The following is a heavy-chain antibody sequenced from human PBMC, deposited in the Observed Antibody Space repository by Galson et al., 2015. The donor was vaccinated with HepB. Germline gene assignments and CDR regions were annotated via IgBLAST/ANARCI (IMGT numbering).Heavy chain of an antibody. J-gene: IGHJ3*02. CDR1: GFTFSSYW. V-gene: IGHV3-7*01. D-gene: IGHD6-13*01. CDR2: IKQDGSEK. CDR3: ACDSSSWYAFDI. Sequence: SLRLSCAASGFTFSSYWMSWVRQAPGKGLEWVANIKQDGSEKYYVGSVKGRFTISRDNAKNSLYLQMNSLRAEDTAVYYCACDSSSWYAFDIWGQGTMVTVSS.